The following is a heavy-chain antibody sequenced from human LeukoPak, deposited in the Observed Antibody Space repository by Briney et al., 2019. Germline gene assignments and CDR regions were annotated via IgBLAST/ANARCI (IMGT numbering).Heavy chain of an antibody. CDR1: GGSISTSSYY. Sequence: PSETLSLTCTVSGGSISTSSYYWGWVRQPPGKGLEWIGEINHSGSTNYNPSLKSRVTISVDTSKNQFSLKLSSVTAADTAVYYCARAILRYYGSDYWGQGTLVTVSS. J-gene: IGHJ4*02. D-gene: IGHD3-10*01. CDR3: ARAILRYYGSDY. V-gene: IGHV4-39*07. CDR2: INHSGST.